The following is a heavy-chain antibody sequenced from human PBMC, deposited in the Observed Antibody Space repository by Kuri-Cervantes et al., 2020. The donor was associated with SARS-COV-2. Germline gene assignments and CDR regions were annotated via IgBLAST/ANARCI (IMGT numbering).Heavy chain of an antibody. CDR3: AREGDYLAY. V-gene: IGHV4-4*02. Sequence: SETLSLTCAVSGGSISSSNWWSWVRQPPGKGLEWIGEIYHSGSTNDNPSLKSRVTISVDKSKNQFSLQLKSVTPEDTAVYYCAREGDYLAYWGQGTLVTVSS. CDR2: IYHSGST. CDR1: GGSISSSNW. J-gene: IGHJ4*02.